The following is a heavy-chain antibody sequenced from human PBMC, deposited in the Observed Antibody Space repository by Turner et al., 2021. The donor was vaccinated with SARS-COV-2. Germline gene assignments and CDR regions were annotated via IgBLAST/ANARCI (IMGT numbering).Heavy chain of an antibody. CDR1: GFTFSTYS. D-gene: IGHD4-17*01. CDR2: ISSSSSTI. Sequence: EVQLVESGGGLVQPGGSLRLSCASSGFTFSTYSMNWVLQAQGKGLEWVSYISSSSSTISYADSVKCRFTISRDNAKNSLYLQMNSLRAEDTAVDYCARDRDYGDYGVYYYGLDVWGQGTTVTVSS. CDR3: ARDRDYGDYGVYYYGLDV. J-gene: IGHJ6*02. V-gene: IGHV3-48*01.